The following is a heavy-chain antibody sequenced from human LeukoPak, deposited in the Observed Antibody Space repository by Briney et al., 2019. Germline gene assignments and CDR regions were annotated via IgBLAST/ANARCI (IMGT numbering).Heavy chain of an antibody. CDR1: GFTFSSYG. CDR3: AKAGPLVRPNYYYYMDV. J-gene: IGHJ6*03. D-gene: IGHD4-17*01. V-gene: IGHV3-33*06. Sequence: GGSLRLSCAASGFTFSSYGMHWVRQAPGKGLEWVAVIWYDGSNKYYADSVKGRFTISRDNSKNTLYLQMNSLRAEDTAVYYCAKAGPLVRPNYYYYMDVWGKGTTVTVSS. CDR2: IWYDGSNK.